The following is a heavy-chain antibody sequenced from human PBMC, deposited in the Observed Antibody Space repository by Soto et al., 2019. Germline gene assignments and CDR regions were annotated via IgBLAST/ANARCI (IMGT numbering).Heavy chain of an antibody. CDR2: VSKSGYA. CDR3: AREDSIIIPAVSDF. D-gene: IGHD3-22*01. J-gene: IGHJ4*02. V-gene: IGHV3-21*01. Sequence: PGGSLRLSCAASGFTFSSYWMSWVRQAPGKGLEWVSSVSKSGYAYYSDSVKGRFTISRDNAKNSVSLQMNTLRVEDTAVYYCAREDSIIIPAVSDFWGQGTLVTVSS. CDR1: GFTFSSYW.